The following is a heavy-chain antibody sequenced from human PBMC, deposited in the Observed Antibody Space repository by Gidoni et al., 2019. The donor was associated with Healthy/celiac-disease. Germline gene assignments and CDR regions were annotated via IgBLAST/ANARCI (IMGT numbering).Heavy chain of an antibody. J-gene: IGHJ4*01. Sequence: QVQLVQSGAEVKKPGASVKVSCKASGYTFTSYGISWARQAPGQGLEWMGWISAYNGNTNYAQKLQGRVTMTTDTSTSTAYMELRSLRSDDTAVYYCARDIPLSSSGYYSPFDYWGHGTLVTVSS. V-gene: IGHV1-18*01. CDR3: ARDIPLSSSGYYSPFDY. CDR2: ISAYNGNT. D-gene: IGHD3-22*01. CDR1: GYTFTSYG.